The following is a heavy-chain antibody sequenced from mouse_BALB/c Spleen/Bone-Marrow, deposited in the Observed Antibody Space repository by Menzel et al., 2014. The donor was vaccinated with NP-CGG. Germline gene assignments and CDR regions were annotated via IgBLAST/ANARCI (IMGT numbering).Heavy chain of an antibody. CDR1: GYTFTEYT. J-gene: IGHJ4*01. CDR2: INPNNGGT. V-gene: IGHV1-18*01. CDR3: GSGSDYYAMDY. Sequence: EVHLVESGPELVKPGASVKISCKTSGYTFTEYTMHWVKQSHGKSLEWIGGINPNNGGTSYNQKFEDKATLTLDKSSSTAYMELRSLTSEDSAVYYCGSGSDYYAMDYWGQGTSVTVSS. D-gene: IGHD6-1*01.